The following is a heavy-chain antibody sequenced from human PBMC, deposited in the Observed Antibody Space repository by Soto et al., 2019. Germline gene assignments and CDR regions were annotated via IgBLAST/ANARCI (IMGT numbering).Heavy chain of an antibody. D-gene: IGHD6-25*01. CDR3: ARQGAALRDYYYGMDV. V-gene: IGHV1-69*12. Sequence: QVQLVQSGAAVKKPGSSVKVSCKASGGTFSSYAISWVRQAPGQGLEWMGGIIPIFGTANYAQKFQGRVTITADESTSTAYMELSSLRSEDTVVYYCARQGAALRDYYYGMDVWGQGTTVTVSS. J-gene: IGHJ6*02. CDR2: IIPIFGTA. CDR1: GGTFSSYA.